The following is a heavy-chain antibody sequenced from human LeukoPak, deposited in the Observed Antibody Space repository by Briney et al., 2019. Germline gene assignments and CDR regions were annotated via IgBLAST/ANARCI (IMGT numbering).Heavy chain of an antibody. CDR3: ARARDHDAFDI. Sequence: GASVKVSCKASGGTFSSYTISWVRQAPGQGLEWMGRIIPILGIANYAQKFQGRVTITADKSTSTAYMELRSLRSEDTAVYYCARARDHDAFDIWGQGTMVTVSS. J-gene: IGHJ3*02. CDR1: GGTFSSYT. V-gene: IGHV1-69*02. CDR2: IIPILGIA.